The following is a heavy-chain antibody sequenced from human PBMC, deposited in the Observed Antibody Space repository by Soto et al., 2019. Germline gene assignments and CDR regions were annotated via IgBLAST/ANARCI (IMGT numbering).Heavy chain of an antibody. Sequence: SETLSLTCAVYGGSFSGYYWSWIRQPPGKGLEWIGEINHSGSTNYNPSLKSRVTISVDTSKNQFSLKLSSVTAADTAVYYCARGRTGYCSSTSRTIGCPSYYYYYYGMDVWGQGTTVTVSS. V-gene: IGHV4-34*01. D-gene: IGHD2-2*01. J-gene: IGHJ6*02. CDR1: GGSFSGYY. CDR2: INHSGST. CDR3: ARGRTGYCSSTSRTIGCPSYYYYYYGMDV.